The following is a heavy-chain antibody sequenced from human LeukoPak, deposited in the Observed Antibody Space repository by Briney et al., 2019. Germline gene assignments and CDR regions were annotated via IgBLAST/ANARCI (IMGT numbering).Heavy chain of an antibody. V-gene: IGHV1-2*02. CDR1: GYTFTGYY. J-gene: IGHJ3*02. CDR2: INPNSGGT. Sequence: ASVKVSCKASGYTFTGYYMHWVRQAPGQGLEWMGWINPNSGGTNYAQKYQGRVTMTRDTSISTAYTELSRLRPDDTAVYYCARAYVIDAFDIWGQGTMVTVSS. CDR3: ARAYVIDAFDI. D-gene: IGHD3-16*01.